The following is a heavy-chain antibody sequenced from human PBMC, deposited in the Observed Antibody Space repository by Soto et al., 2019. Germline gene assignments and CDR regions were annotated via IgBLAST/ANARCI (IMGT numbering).Heavy chain of an antibody. J-gene: IGHJ4*02. D-gene: IGHD6-13*01. CDR2: ISFEGSYK. Sequence: GGCRALSCEASGFAIRSNAIHWVRQAPGKGLEWVAVISFEGSYKYYADSVKGRFTVSRDNSKNTVSLQMDSLTGEDSALYYCVRAAGIAAAGSSQGVLWGQGTLVTVSS. V-gene: IGHV3-30*04. CDR3: VRAAGIAAAGSSQGVL. CDR1: GFAIRSNA.